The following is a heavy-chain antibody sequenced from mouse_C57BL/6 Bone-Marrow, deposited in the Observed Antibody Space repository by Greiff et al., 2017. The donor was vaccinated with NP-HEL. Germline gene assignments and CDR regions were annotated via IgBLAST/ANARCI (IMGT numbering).Heavy chain of an antibody. CDR1: GYTFTSYW. CDR3: ARRGDYDWFAY. D-gene: IGHD2-4*01. V-gene: IGHV1-59*01. Sequence: VQLQQPGAELVRPGTSVKLSCKASGYTFTSYWMHWVKQRPGQGLEWIGVIDPSDSYTNYNQKFKGKATLTVDTSSSTAYMQLSSLTSEDSAVYYWARRGDYDWFAYWGQGTLVTVSA. J-gene: IGHJ3*01. CDR2: IDPSDSYT.